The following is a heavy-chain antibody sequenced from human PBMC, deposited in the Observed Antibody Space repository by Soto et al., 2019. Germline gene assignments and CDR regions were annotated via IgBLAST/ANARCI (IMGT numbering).Heavy chain of an antibody. D-gene: IGHD4-4*01. CDR2: ISGSGGST. CDR3: ANHGPLTVTMVPNFDY. CDR1: GFTFSSYA. V-gene: IGHV3-23*01. J-gene: IGHJ4*02. Sequence: EVQLLESGGGLVQPGGSLRLSCAASGFTFSSYAMSWVRQAPGKGLEWVSAISGSGGSTYYADSVKGLFTISRDNSKNTLYLQMNSLRAEDTAVYYCANHGPLTVTMVPNFDYWGQGTLVTVSS.